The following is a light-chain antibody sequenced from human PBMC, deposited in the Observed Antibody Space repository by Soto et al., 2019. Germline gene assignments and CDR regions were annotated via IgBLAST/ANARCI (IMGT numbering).Light chain of an antibody. Sequence: DIQMTQSPSTLSASVGDRVTITCRASQSISSWLAWYQQKPGKAPKLLIYDASSLESGVPSRFSGSGSGTEFTLTISSLQPDDFANYYCQQYNSYYTFMYTFGQGTKLEIK. CDR3: QQYNSYYTFMYT. V-gene: IGKV1-5*01. CDR2: DAS. CDR1: QSISSW. J-gene: IGKJ2*01.